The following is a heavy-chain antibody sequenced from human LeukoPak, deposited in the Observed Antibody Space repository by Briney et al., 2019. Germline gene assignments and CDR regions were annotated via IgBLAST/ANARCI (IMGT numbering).Heavy chain of an antibody. D-gene: IGHD3-22*01. Sequence: KPSETLSLTCAVYGGSFSGYYWSWIRQPSGKGLEWIGEINHSGSTNYNPSLKSRVTISVDTSKNQFSLKLSSVTAADTAVYYCARDEVSDYYYYYGMDVWGQGTTVTVSS. CDR3: ARDEVSDYYYYYGMDV. CDR1: GGSFSGYY. J-gene: IGHJ6*02. V-gene: IGHV4-34*01. CDR2: INHSGST.